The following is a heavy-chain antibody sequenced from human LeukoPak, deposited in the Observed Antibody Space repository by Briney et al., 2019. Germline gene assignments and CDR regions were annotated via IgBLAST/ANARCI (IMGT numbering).Heavy chain of an antibody. CDR1: GFTFTNFA. CDR3: AKPVYYDILTGCLDGRDYFDY. J-gene: IGHJ4*02. CDR2: ISGSGGNS. V-gene: IGHV3-23*01. D-gene: IGHD3-9*01. Sequence: GGSLRLSCAASGFTFTNFAMSWVRQAPGKGLQWVSVISGSGGNSYYADSVKGRFTISRDNSKNTLYLQMNSLRAEDTAVYYCAKPVYYDILTGCLDGRDYFDYWGQGTLVTVSS.